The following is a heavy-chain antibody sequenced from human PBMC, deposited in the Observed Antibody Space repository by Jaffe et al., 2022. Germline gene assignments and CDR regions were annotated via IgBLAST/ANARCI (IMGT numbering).Heavy chain of an antibody. V-gene: IGHV4-34*01. J-gene: IGHJ3*02. CDR1: GGSFSGYY. Sequence: QVQLQQWGAGLLKPSETLSLTCAVYGGSFSGYYWSWIRQPPGKGLEWIGEINHSGSTNYNPSLKSRVTISVDTSKNQFSLKLSSVTAADTAVYYCARRAFEEGEVVVVAATPRAFDIWGQGTMVTVSS. D-gene: IGHD2-15*01. CDR3: ARRAFEEGEVVVVAATPRAFDI. CDR2: INHSGST.